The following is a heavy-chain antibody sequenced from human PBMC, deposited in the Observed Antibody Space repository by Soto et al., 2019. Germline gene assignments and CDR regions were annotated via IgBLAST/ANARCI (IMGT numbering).Heavy chain of an antibody. Sequence: QIQLVQSGAEVKKPGASVRVSCQASGYIFSDHGFSWVRQGPGQGLEWLGWISAYSGATDYAQKFQGRVPLTTDTSTSTAYMELRSLRSDDTAVYYCAKDRPRLTQQFNGVSWGQGTLVTVSS. D-gene: IGHD2-8*01. CDR2: ISAYSGAT. CDR3: AKDRPRLTQQFNGVS. CDR1: GYIFSDHG. V-gene: IGHV1-18*01. J-gene: IGHJ5*02.